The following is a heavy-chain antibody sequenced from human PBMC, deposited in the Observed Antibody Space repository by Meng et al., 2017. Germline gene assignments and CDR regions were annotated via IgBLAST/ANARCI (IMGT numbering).Heavy chain of an antibody. CDR2: INTNTGNP. J-gene: IGHJ4*02. Sequence: ASVKVSCKASGYTFTSYAMNWVRQAPGQGLEWMGWINTNTGNPTYAQGFTGRFVFALDTSVSTAYLQISSLKAEDTAVYYCARGRDTAMVTRALGYWGQATLVTVSS. CDR3: ARGRDTAMVTRALGY. V-gene: IGHV7-4-1*02. D-gene: IGHD5-18*01. CDR1: GYTFTSYA.